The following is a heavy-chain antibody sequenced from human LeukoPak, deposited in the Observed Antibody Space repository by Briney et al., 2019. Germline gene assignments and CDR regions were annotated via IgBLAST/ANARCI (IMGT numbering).Heavy chain of an antibody. CDR2: INHSGST. V-gene: IGHV4-34*01. J-gene: IGHJ4*02. D-gene: IGHD2-21*01. Sequence: SETLSLTCAVYGGSFSGYYWSWIRQPPGKGLEWIGEINHSGSTNYNPSLKSRVTISVDTSKNQFSLKLSSVTAADTAVYYCARAPVTSWRGAFCYPFDYWGQGTLVTVSS. CDR1: GGSFSGYY. CDR3: ARAPVTSWRGAFCYPFDY.